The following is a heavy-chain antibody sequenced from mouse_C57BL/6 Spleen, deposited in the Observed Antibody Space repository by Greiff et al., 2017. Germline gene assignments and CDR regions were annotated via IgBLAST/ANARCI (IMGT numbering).Heavy chain of an antibody. Sequence: QVQLQQSDAELVKPGASVKISCKVSGYTFTDHTIHWMKQRPEQGLEWIGYIYPRDGSTKYNEKFKGKATLTADKSSSTAYMPLNSLTSEGSAVYFCARDSGYSYYFDYWGQGTTLTVSS. J-gene: IGHJ2*01. D-gene: IGHD3-2*02. V-gene: IGHV1-78*01. CDR3: ARDSGYSYYFDY. CDR1: GYTFTDHT. CDR2: IYPRDGST.